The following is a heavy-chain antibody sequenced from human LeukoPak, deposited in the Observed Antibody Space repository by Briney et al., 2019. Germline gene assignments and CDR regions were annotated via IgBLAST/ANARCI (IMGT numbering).Heavy chain of an antibody. D-gene: IGHD3-22*01. CDR1: GGSFSGYY. Sequence: SETLSLTCAVYGGSFSGYYWSWIRQPPGKGLEWIGEINHSGSTNYNPSLKSRVTISVDTSKNQLSLKLSSVTAADTAVYYCARVRRGYYDSSGYYIFDYWGQGTLVTVSS. CDR3: ARVRRGYYDSSGYYIFDY. V-gene: IGHV4-34*01. J-gene: IGHJ4*02. CDR2: INHSGST.